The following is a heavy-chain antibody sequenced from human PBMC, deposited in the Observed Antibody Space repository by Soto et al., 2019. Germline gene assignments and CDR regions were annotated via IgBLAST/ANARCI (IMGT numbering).Heavy chain of an antibody. D-gene: IGHD6-6*01. CDR2: IYYSGST. CDR1: GGSISSGGYY. Sequence: SETLSLTCTVSGGSISSGGYYWSWIRQHPGKGLEWIGYIYYSGSTYYNTSLKSRVTISVDTSKNQFSLKLSSVTAADTAVYYCAITKQLGGYYYYYYGMDVWGQGTTVTVSS. J-gene: IGHJ6*02. CDR3: AITKQLGGYYYYYYGMDV. V-gene: IGHV4-31*03.